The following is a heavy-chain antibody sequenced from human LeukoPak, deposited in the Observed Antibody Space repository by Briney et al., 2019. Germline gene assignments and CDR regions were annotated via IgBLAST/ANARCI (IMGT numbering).Heavy chain of an antibody. V-gene: IGHV3-21*01. CDR2: ISSSSSYI. D-gene: IGHD1-1*01. Sequence: GGSLRLSCAASGFTFSSYSMNWVRQAPGKGLEWVSSISSSSSYIYYADSVKGRFTISTDNAKNSLYLQMNSLRAEDTAVYYCAREHKTGQFFDYWGQGTLVTVSS. J-gene: IGHJ4*02. CDR1: GFTFSSYS. CDR3: AREHKTGQFFDY.